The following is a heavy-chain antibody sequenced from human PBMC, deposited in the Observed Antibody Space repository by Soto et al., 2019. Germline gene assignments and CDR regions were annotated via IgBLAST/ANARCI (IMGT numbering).Heavy chain of an antibody. V-gene: IGHV4-59*08. D-gene: IGHD2-15*01. Sequence: QVQLQESGPGLVKPSETLSLTCTVSGGSISSYYWSWLRQPPGKGLEWIGYFYYSGRTNYNPSLKSRVTISVDTSKNQFSLRLSSVTAADTAVYYCARLPTPSYNYLDVWGKGTTVAVSS. J-gene: IGHJ6*03. CDR3: ARLPTPSYNYLDV. CDR1: GGSISSYY. CDR2: FYYSGRT.